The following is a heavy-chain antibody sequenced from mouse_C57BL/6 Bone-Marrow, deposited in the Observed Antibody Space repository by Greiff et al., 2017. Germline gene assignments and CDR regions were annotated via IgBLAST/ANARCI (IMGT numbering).Heavy chain of an antibody. D-gene: IGHD1-1*01. V-gene: IGHV1-61*01. CDR2: IYPSDSET. CDR1: GYTFTSYW. CDR3: ARSGYYGSLFAY. Sequence: QVQLQQPGAELVRPGSSVKLSCKASGYTFTSYWMDWVKQRPGPGLEWIGNIYPSDSETHYNQKFKDKATLTVDKSSSTAYMQLSSLTSEDSAVYYCARSGYYGSLFAYWGQGTLVTVSA. J-gene: IGHJ3*01.